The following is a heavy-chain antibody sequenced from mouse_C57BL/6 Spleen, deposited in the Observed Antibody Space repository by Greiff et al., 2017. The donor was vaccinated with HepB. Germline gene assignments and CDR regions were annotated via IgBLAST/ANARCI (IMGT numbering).Heavy chain of an antibody. CDR1: GFTFSDYG. Sequence: EVKLMESGGGLVKPGGSLKLSCAASGFTFSDYGMHWVRQAPEKGLEWVAYISSGSSTIYYADTVKGRFTISRDNAKNTLFLQMTSLRSEDTDMYYCARRGYYGSSAWFAYWGQGTLVTVSA. CDR3: ARRGYYGSSAWFAY. J-gene: IGHJ3*01. V-gene: IGHV5-17*01. D-gene: IGHD1-1*01. CDR2: ISSGSSTI.